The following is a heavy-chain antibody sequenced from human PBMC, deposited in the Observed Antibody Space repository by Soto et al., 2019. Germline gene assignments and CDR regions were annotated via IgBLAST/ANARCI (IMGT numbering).Heavy chain of an antibody. V-gene: IGHV4-30-2*01. J-gene: IGHJ4*02. CDR3: ARAFHCSGGSCSPRFDY. CDR1: GGSISSGGYS. Sequence: SETLSLTCAVSGGSISSGGYSWSWIRQPPGKGLEWIGYIYHSGSTYYNPSLKSRVTISVDRSKNQFSLKLSSVTAADTAVYYCARAFHCSGGSCSPRFDYWGQGTLVTVYS. CDR2: IYHSGST. D-gene: IGHD2-15*01.